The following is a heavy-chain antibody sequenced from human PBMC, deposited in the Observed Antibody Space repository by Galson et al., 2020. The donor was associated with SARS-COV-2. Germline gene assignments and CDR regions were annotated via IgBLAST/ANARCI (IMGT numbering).Heavy chain of an antibody. CDR3: ARDLEVAGGMDV. V-gene: IGHV3-53*01. Sequence: QLGESLKISCAASGFTVSSNYMSWVRQAPGKGLEWVSVIYSGGSTYYADSVKGRFTISRDNSKNTLYLKMNSLRAEEKDVYYCARDLEVAGGMDVWGQGTTVTVSS. CDR2: IYSGGST. CDR1: GFTVSSNY. D-gene: IGHD2-15*01. J-gene: IGHJ6*02.